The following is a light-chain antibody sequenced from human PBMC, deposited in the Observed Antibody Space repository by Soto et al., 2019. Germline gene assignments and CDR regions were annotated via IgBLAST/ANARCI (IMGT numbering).Light chain of an antibody. CDR1: SSDVGGYNY. CDR3: SSYTSSSTYV. V-gene: IGLV2-14*01. J-gene: IGLJ1*01. Sequence: QSVLTQPASVSGSPGQSITISCTGTSSDVGGYNYVSWYQQHPGKAPKLMIYDVSNRPSGVSNRSSGSKSGNTASLTTSGVQAEDEADYYCSSYTSSSTYVFGTGTKVTAL. CDR2: DVS.